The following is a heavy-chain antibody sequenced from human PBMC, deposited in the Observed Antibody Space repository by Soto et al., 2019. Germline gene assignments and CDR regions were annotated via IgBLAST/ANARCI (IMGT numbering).Heavy chain of an antibody. CDR2: INSDGRST. Sequence: GGSLRLSCAASGFTFSSYWMHWVRQAPGKGLVWVSRINSDGRSTNYADSVKGRFTISRDNDKDTLYLQMNSLRGDDTAVYYCARGASGNYYQASWSQGTLVTVSS. V-gene: IGHV3-74*01. D-gene: IGHD3-10*01. CDR1: GFTFSSYW. CDR3: ARGASGNYYQAS. J-gene: IGHJ5*02.